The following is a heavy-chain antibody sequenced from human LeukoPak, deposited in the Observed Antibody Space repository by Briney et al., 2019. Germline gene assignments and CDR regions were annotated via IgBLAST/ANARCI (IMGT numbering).Heavy chain of an antibody. Sequence: SETLSLTCTVSGGSLSSYYWSWIRQPPGKGLEWIGYIYYSGSTNYNPSLKSRVTISVDTSKNQFSLKLSSVTAADTAVYYCARGPAGSYYDYWGQGTLVTVSS. CDR3: ARGPAGSYYDY. CDR2: IYYSGST. CDR1: GGSLSSYY. D-gene: IGHD1-26*01. J-gene: IGHJ4*02. V-gene: IGHV4-59*01.